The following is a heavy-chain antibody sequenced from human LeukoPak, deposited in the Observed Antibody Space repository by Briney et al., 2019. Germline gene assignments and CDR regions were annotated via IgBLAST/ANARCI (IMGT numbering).Heavy chain of an antibody. D-gene: IGHD3-3*01. CDR3: AKFYYDFWSGYPYYFDY. CDR2: ISGSGDTT. CDR1: GFTFSNYA. J-gene: IGHJ4*02. Sequence: PGGSLRLSCVASGFTFSNYAMSWVRQAPGKGLGWVSGISGSGDTTYYADSVKGRFTISRDNSKNTLYLQMNSLRAEDTAVYYCAKFYYDFWSGYPYYFDYWGQGTLVTVSS. V-gene: IGHV3-23*01.